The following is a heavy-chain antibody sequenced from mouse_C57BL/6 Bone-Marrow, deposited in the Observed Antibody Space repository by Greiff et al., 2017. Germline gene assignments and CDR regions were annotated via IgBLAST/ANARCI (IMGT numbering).Heavy chain of an antibody. Sequence: VQLQQSGTVLARPGASVKMSCKTSGYTFTSHRKHWVKQRPGQGLEWIGAIYPGNSDTSYNQKFKGKAKLSAVTSASTACMELSSLTNEDSSVYSCTRYYYGSSFDYWGQGTTLTVSS. CDR1: GYTFTSHR. V-gene: IGHV1-5*01. CDR2: IYPGNSDT. D-gene: IGHD1-1*01. CDR3: TRYYYGSSFDY. J-gene: IGHJ2*01.